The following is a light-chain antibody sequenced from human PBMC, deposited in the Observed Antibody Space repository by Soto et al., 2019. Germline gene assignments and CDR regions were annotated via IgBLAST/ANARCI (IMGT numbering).Light chain of an antibody. V-gene: IGLV2-23*02. CDR1: SSDIGGYDY. CDR3: CSYAGSSTPHVV. Sequence: QSVLTQPASVSGSPGQSITLSCTGTSSDIGGYDYVSWYQRHPGKAPKLIIYDVNNRPSGVSNRFSGSKSGNTASLTISGLQAEDEADYYCCSYAGSSTPHVVFGGGTKVTVL. J-gene: IGLJ2*01. CDR2: DVN.